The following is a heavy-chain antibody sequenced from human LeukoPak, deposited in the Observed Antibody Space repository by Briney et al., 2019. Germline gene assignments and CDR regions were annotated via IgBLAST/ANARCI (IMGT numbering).Heavy chain of an antibody. D-gene: IGHD3-10*01. CDR2: IYYSGST. Sequence: SETLSLTCTVSGGPISSSSYYWGWIRQPPGKGLEWIGSIYYSGSTYYNPSLKSRVTISVDTSKNQFSLKLSSVTAADTAVYYCARRRANYYGSGSYLDPWGQGTLVTVSS. J-gene: IGHJ5*02. CDR3: ARRRANYYGSGSYLDP. CDR1: GGPISSSSYY. V-gene: IGHV4-39*01.